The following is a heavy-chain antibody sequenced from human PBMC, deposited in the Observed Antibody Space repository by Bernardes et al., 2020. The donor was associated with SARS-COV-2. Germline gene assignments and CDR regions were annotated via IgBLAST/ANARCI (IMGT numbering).Heavy chain of an antibody. CDR1: GFTFSTYT. J-gene: IGHJ4*02. CDR3: AKADNSGYYYGYDS. V-gene: IGHV3-23*01. CDR2: ISSGGST. D-gene: IGHD3-22*01. Sequence: GGSLRLSCAASGFTFSTYTMNWVRQAPGKGLEWISSISSGGSTYYADSVKGRFTISRDNSKNMLSLQMNSLRAEDTAVYYCAKADNSGYYYGYDSWGQGTLVTVSS.